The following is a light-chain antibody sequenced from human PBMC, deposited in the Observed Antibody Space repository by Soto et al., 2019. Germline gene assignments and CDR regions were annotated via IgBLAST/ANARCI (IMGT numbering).Light chain of an antibody. Sequence: EILLTKSPGTLSLSPGERATLSCRASQSVSSSYLAWYQQKPGQAPRLLIYRASSRATGIPDRFSGSGSGTDFTLTISRLEPEDFAVYYCQQYGSSRAFGQGTKVDIK. CDR1: QSVSSSY. CDR3: QQYGSSRA. J-gene: IGKJ1*01. V-gene: IGKV3-20*01. CDR2: RAS.